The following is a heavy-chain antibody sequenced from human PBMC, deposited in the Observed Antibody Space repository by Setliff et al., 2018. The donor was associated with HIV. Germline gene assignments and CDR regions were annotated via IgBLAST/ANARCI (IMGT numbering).Heavy chain of an antibody. CDR2: IIPNSGGT. CDR1: GYVFSDYQ. CDR3: ARDPELKQWLVRSPSFYFDY. J-gene: IGHJ4*02. V-gene: IGHV1-2*02. Sequence: ASVKVSCKASGYVFSDYQIHWVRQAPGQGLEYMGYIIPNSGGTMFARKFQDRVTMTRDTPISTVYLELSRLTSDDTAVYFCARDPELKQWLVRSPSFYFDYWGQGTLGTVSS. D-gene: IGHD6-19*01.